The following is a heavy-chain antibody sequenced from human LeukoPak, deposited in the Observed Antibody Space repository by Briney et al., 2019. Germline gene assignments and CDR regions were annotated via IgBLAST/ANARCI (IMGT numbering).Heavy chain of an antibody. J-gene: IGHJ4*02. Sequence: GGSLRLSCAASGFSFSSYSMNWVRQAPGKGMEWVSSISSSSSYIYYADSVKGRFTISRDNAKNSLYLQMNSLRAEDTAVYYCARRHDYSNYPDYWGQGTLVTVSS. CDR1: GFSFSSYS. CDR2: ISSSSSYI. CDR3: ARRHDYSNYPDY. D-gene: IGHD4-4*01. V-gene: IGHV3-21*01.